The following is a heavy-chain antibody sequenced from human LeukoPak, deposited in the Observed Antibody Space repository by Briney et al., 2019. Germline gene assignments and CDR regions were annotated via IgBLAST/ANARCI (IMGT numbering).Heavy chain of an antibody. CDR3: ARGGIAAAGSFDY. CDR2: IIPIFGTA. D-gene: IGHD6-13*01. Sequence: GASVKVSCTASGGTFSIYAISWVRQAPGQGLEWMGGIIPIFGTANYAQKFQGRVTITADESTSTAYMELSSLRSEDTAVYYCARGGIAAAGSFDYWGQGTLVTVSS. J-gene: IGHJ4*02. V-gene: IGHV1-69*13. CDR1: GGTFSIYA.